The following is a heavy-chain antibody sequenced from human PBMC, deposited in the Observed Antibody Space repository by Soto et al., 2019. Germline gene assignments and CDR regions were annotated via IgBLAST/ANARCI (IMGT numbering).Heavy chain of an antibody. CDR1: GYSFTSYW. J-gene: IGHJ6*03. D-gene: IGHD2-2*01. CDR2: IYPGDSDT. Sequence: PGESLKISCKGSGYSFTSYWIGWVRQMPGKGLEWMGIIYPGDSDTRYSPSFQGQVTISADKSISTAYLQWSSLKASDTAMYYCARHFKETRYCSSTSCSKHRWFGGSSHYYYMDVWGKGTTVTVSS. V-gene: IGHV5-51*01. CDR3: ARHFKETRYCSSTSCSKHRWFGGSSHYYYMDV.